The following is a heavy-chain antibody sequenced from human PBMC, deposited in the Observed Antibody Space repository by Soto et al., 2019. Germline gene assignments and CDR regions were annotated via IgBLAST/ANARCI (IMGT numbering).Heavy chain of an antibody. Sequence: GESLKISCRGSGYSFAGYWITWVRQKPGKGLEWMGRIDPSDSQTYYSPSFRGHVTVSVTKSITTVFLQWSSLRASDTAMYYCARQIYDSDTGPNFQYYFDSWGQGTPVTVSS. CDR3: ARQIYDSDTGPNFQYYFDS. CDR2: IDPSDSQT. D-gene: IGHD3-22*01. V-gene: IGHV5-10-1*01. J-gene: IGHJ4*02. CDR1: GYSFAGYW.